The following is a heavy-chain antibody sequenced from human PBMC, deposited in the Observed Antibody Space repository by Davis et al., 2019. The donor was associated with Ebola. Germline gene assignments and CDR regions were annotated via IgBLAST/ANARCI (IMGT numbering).Heavy chain of an antibody. CDR2: IRNKAYGGTT. J-gene: IGHJ6*02. CDR1: GFNFGEYA. CDR3: SRGAPHFMDV. Sequence: GGSLRLSCTASGFNFGEYALTWVRQTPRKGLEWVGFIRNKAYGGTTEYAASVKGRFTISRDDSGNIAYLQMNSLKTEDTAVYYCSRGAPHFMDVWGQGTTVTVSS. V-gene: IGHV3-49*04.